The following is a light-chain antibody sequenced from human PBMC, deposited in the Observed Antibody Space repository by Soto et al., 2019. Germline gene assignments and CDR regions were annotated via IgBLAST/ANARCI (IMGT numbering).Light chain of an antibody. CDR2: KAS. Sequence: DIQMTQSPSTLSASIGDRVTITCRASQSISTWLAWYQQKPGTAPKLLIYKASSLESGVPSRFSGSGSGTEFTLTISSLQXDYXATYYCQQRTSSSPWTFVQGTKVEIK. J-gene: IGKJ1*01. V-gene: IGKV1-5*03. CDR1: QSISTW. CDR3: QQRTSSSPWT.